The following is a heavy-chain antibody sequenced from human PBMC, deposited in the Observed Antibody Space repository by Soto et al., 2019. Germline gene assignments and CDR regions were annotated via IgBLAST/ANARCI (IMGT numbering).Heavy chain of an antibody. D-gene: IGHD4-17*01. V-gene: IGHV4-39*01. CDR3: ARIYTGGPTRYGPRLDY. Sequence: SETLSLTCTVSGGSISSSSYYWGWIRQPPGKGLEWIGSIYYSGSTYYNPSLKSRVTISVDTSKNQFSLKLSSVTAADTAVYYCARIYTGGPTRYGPRLDYWGQGTLVTVSS. CDR1: GGSISSSSYY. CDR2: IYYSGST. J-gene: IGHJ4*02.